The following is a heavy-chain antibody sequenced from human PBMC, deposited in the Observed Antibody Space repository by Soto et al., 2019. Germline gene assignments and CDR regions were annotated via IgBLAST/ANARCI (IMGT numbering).Heavy chain of an antibody. D-gene: IGHD5-18*01. Sequence: SETLSLTCAVYGGSFSGYYWSWIRQPPGKGLEWIGEINPSGSTHYNPSLKSRVTISVDTSKNQFSLKLSSVTAADTAVYYCARVSVGRWLRDFDYWGQGTLVTVS. CDR1: GGSFSGYY. V-gene: IGHV4-34*01. J-gene: IGHJ4*02. CDR2: INPSGST. CDR3: ARVSVGRWLRDFDY.